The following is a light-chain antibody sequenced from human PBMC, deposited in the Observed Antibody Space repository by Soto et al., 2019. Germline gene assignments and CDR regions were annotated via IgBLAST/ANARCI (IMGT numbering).Light chain of an antibody. CDR3: QQYGSSPMT. Sequence: EIVMRQSPATLSVSPGERASLSCRASQSVGSYLAWYQQKPGQAPRLLAYGASSRTTGIPDRFSGSGSGTDFTLTISRLEPEDFAVYYCQQYGSSPMTLGQGTKVDIK. J-gene: IGKJ1*01. CDR1: QSVGSY. CDR2: GAS. V-gene: IGKV3-20*01.